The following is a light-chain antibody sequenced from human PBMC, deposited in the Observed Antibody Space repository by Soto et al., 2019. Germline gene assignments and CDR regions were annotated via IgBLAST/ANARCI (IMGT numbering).Light chain of an antibody. CDR3: QQYNPYSRT. V-gene: IGKV1-6*01. CDR1: QAIRDD. CDR2: AAS. J-gene: IGKJ1*01. Sequence: AIQMSQSPSSLSASVGDRVTITCRASQAIRDDLAWYQHKPGKAPKLLIYAASSLQSGVPSRFSGSGSGTDFTLTISSLQPDDFAMYYCQQYNPYSRTFGQGTKVDIK.